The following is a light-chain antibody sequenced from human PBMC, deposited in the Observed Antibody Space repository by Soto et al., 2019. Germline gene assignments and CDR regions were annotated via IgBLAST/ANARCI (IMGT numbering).Light chain of an antibody. J-gene: IGKJ2*01. CDR1: QSVSSSY. CDR3: QQYGSSPYT. CDR2: GAS. Sequence: EIVLTQSPGTLSLSPGERATLSCRASQSVSSSYLAWYQQKPGQAPRLLIYGASSRATGIPDRFSGSGSGADFTLTISRLEPEDFAVYSWQQYGSSPYTFGQGTKLEIK. V-gene: IGKV3-20*01.